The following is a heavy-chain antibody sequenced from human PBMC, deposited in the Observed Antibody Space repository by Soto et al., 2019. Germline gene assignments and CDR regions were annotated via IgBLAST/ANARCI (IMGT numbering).Heavy chain of an antibody. D-gene: IGHD4-17*01. V-gene: IGHV4-34*01. CDR1: GGSFSGYY. CDR2: INHSGST. CDR3: AREYGDYGVIDY. J-gene: IGHJ4*02. Sequence: QVQLQQWGAGLLKPSETLSLTCAVYGGSFSGYYWSWIRQPPGKGLEWIGEINHSGSTNYNPSLKSRVTISVDTSKNQFSLKLSYVTAAETAVYYCAREYGDYGVIDYWGQGTLVTVSS.